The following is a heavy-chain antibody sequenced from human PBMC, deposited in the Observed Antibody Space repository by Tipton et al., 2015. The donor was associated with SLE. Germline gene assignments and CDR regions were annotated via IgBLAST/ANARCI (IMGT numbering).Heavy chain of an antibody. CDR1: GGSISSVGYY. J-gene: IGHJ5*02. D-gene: IGHD3-10*01. Sequence: TLSLTCTVSGGSISSVGYYWSWIRQHPGKGLEWIGRIYYSGSTFHNPSVRSGVTISVDTSKNQFSLKLSSVTGADTAVYYCAREWSGKGVFDPWGQGTLVTVSS. V-gene: IGHV4-31*03. CDR3: AREWSGKGVFDP. CDR2: IYYSGST.